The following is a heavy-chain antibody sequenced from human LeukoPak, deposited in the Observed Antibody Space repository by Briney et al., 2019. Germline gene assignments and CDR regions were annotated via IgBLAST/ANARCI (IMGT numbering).Heavy chain of an antibody. CDR1: GYTFTSYG. CDR3: ARHGAIFGVVIIRDAFDI. D-gene: IGHD3-3*01. V-gene: IGHV1-18*01. J-gene: IGHJ3*02. CDR2: ISAYNGNT. Sequence: ASVKVSCKASGYTFTSYGISWVRQAPGQGLEWMGWISAYNGNTNHAQKLQGRVTMTTDTSTSTAYMELRSLRSDDTAVYYCARHGAIFGVVIIRDAFDIWGQGTVVTVSS.